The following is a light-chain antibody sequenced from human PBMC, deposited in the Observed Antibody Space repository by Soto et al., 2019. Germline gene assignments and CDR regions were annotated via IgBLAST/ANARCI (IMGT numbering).Light chain of an antibody. CDR2: GAS. CDR1: QSVSSN. J-gene: IGKJ1*01. CDR3: QQYNSYSWT. V-gene: IGKV3-15*01. Sequence: EGLMTEARARRSVSPGERAAFSCRASQSVSSNLAWYQQKPGQAPRLLIYGASIRATGIPARFSGSGSGTEFTLTISSLQPDDIATYSCQQYNSYSWTFGQGTKVDIK.